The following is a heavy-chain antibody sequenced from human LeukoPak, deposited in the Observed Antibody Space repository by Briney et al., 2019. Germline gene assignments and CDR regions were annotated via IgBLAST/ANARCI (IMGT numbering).Heavy chain of an antibody. D-gene: IGHD3-9*01. CDR3: AREVPGAPWGGWLLFPYYFDY. Sequence: GASVKVSCKASGYTFTNYYIHWVRQAPGQGLEWMGWISAYNGNTNYAQKLQGRVTMTTDTSTSTAYMELRSLRSDDTAVYYCAREVPGAPWGGWLLFPYYFDYRGQGTLVTVSS. CDR2: ISAYNGNT. CDR1: GYTFTNYY. V-gene: IGHV1-18*04. J-gene: IGHJ4*02.